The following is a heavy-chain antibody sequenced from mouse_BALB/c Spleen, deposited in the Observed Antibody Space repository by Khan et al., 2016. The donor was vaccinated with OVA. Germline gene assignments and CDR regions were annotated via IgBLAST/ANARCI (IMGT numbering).Heavy chain of an antibody. D-gene: IGHD1-1*01. J-gene: IGHJ4*01. CDR1: GYSITTNYA. CDR2: ISYSGST. V-gene: IGHV3-2*02. Sequence: EVQLQESGPGLVKPSQSLSLTCTVTGYSITTNYAWDWIRQFPGNKLEWMGFISYSGSTNYNPSLKSRISITRDTSKNQFFLQLNSVTTEDTATYYCARENYYGYAVDYWGQGTSVTVSS. CDR3: ARENYYGYAVDY.